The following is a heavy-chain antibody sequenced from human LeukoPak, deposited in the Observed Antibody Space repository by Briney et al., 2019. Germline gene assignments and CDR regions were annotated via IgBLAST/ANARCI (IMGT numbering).Heavy chain of an antibody. CDR1: GGSFSGYY. D-gene: IGHD1-14*01. V-gene: IGHV4-34*01. Sequence: SETLSLTCAVYGGSFSGYYWSWIRQPPGKGLEWIGEINHSGSTYYNPSLKSRVTISVDTSKNQFSLKLSSVTAADTAVYYCARVTGSWHIDYWGQGTLVTVSS. J-gene: IGHJ4*02. CDR3: ARVTGSWHIDY. CDR2: INHSGST.